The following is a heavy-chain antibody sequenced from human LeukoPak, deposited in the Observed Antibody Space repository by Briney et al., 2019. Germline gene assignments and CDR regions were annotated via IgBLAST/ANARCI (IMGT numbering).Heavy chain of an antibody. D-gene: IGHD6-13*01. CDR2: ISSSGSTI. CDR1: GFTFSSFE. J-gene: IGHJ4*02. V-gene: IGHV3-48*03. Sequence: GGSLRLSCAASGFTFSSFEMNWVRQAPGKGLEWVSFISSSGSTIYYADSVKGRFTISRDNAKNSLYLQMNSLRVEDTAVYYCARSAAAGTFPDYWGQGTLVTVSS. CDR3: ARSAAAGTFPDY.